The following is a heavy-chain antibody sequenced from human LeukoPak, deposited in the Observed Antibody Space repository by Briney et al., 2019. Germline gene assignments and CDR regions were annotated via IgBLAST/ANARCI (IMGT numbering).Heavy chain of an antibody. CDR1: GGSISSYY. CDR3: ARETDGGSSSWYPGCFDY. D-gene: IGHD6-13*01. CDR2: IYTSGST. J-gene: IGHJ4*02. Sequence: SETLSLTCTVSGGSISSYYWSWVRQPAGKGLEGIGRIYTSGSTNYNPSLKSRVTMSVDTSKHQFSLKLSSVTAADTAVYYCARETDGGSSSWYPGCFDYWGQGTLVTVSS. V-gene: IGHV4-4*07.